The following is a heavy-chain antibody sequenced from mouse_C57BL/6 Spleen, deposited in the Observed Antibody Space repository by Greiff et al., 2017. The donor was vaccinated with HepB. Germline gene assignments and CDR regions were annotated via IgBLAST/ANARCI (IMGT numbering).Heavy chain of an antibody. V-gene: IGHV1-64*01. J-gene: IGHJ4*01. CDR3: ARDPSYAMDY. CDR1: GYTFTSYW. Sequence: QVQLQQPGAELVKPGASVKLSCKASGYTFTSYWMHWVKQRPGQGLEWIGMIHPNSGSTNYNEKFKSKATLTVDKSSSTAYMQLSRLTSEDSAVYYCARDPSYAMDYWGQGTSVTVSS. CDR2: IHPNSGST.